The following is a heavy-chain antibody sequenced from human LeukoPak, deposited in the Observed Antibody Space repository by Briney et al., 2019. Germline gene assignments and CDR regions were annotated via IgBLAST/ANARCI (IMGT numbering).Heavy chain of an antibody. D-gene: IGHD2-2*01. CDR1: GFTFSSYW. J-gene: IGHJ4*02. V-gene: IGHV3-48*02. CDR3: ARPSRSTGPAY. Sequence: PGGSLRLSCSASGFTFSSYWMSWVRQAPGKGLEWVSWISSTSNTIYYADSVKGRFTISRDNAKNSLDLQMNSLRDEDTAVYYCARPSRSTGPAYWGQGTLVTVSP. CDR2: ISSTSNTI.